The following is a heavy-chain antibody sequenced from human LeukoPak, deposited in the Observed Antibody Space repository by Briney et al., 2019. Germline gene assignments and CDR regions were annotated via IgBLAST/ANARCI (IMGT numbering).Heavy chain of an antibody. CDR3: ARDLNIVVVPAHGMDV. Sequence: GGSLRLSCAASGFTFSSYWMSWVRQAPGKGLEWVANIKQDGSEKHFGDSVKGRFTISRDNAKKSLYLQMNSLRAEDTAVYYCARDLNIVVVPAHGMDVWGQGTTVTVSS. D-gene: IGHD2-2*01. J-gene: IGHJ6*02. V-gene: IGHV3-7*01. CDR1: GFTFSSYW. CDR2: IKQDGSEK.